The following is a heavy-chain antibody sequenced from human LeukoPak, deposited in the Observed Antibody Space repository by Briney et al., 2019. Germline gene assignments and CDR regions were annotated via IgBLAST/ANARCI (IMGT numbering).Heavy chain of an antibody. V-gene: IGHV3-23*01. J-gene: IGHJ4*02. Sequence: GGSLRLSCAASGFTFSSHAMTWVRQAPGKGLEWVSSIDSSGDYTFYADSVKGRFTISRDNSKGTLYLQVSGLRAEDTAIYYCGKEFSSSWFFWGQGTLVTVSS. CDR1: GFTFSSHA. CDR2: IDSSGDYT. D-gene: IGHD6-13*01. CDR3: GKEFSSSWFF.